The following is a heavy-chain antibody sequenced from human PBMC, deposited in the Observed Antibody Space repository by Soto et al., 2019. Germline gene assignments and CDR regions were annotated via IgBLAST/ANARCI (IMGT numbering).Heavy chain of an antibody. CDR3: ARQGENYYGAGSYYTFNWFDP. Sequence: SETLSLTCTVSGGSISISSYYWGWIRQPPGKGLEWIGSIYYGGSTFYNPSLKSRVTISVDRSKNQFSLKLSSVTAADTAVYYCARQGENYYGAGSYYTFNWFDPWGQGTPVTVSS. D-gene: IGHD3-10*01. V-gene: IGHV4-39*01. CDR1: GGSISISSYY. CDR2: IYYGGST. J-gene: IGHJ5*02.